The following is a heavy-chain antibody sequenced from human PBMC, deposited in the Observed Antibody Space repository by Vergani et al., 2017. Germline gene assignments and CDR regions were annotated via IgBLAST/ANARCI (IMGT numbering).Heavy chain of an antibody. J-gene: IGHJ3*02. Sequence: QVRLVQSGAEVKKPGSSVKVSCKASGGTFSSLAINWVRHAPGQGLEWMGRIIPIFHTTNSAQRFQGRVTITADESASTAYMELSSPRSEDTAVYYCAKDYGGYSGAFDIWGQGTMVTVSP. CDR3: AKDYGGYSGAFDI. D-gene: IGHD4-23*01. CDR1: GGTFSSLA. CDR2: IIPIFHTT. V-gene: IGHV1-69*13.